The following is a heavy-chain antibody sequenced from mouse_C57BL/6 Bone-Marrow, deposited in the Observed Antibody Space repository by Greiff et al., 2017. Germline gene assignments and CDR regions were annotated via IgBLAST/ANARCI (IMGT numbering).Heavy chain of an antibody. CDR3: ARGTGRYFDY. D-gene: IGHD4-1*01. J-gene: IGHJ2*01. CDR2: ISSGSSTI. Sequence: EVKLLESGGGLVKPGGSLKLSCAASGFTFSDYGMHWVRQAPEKGLEWVAYISSGSSTIYYAATVKGRFTISRDNAKNTLFLQMTSLRSEDTAMYYCARGTGRYFDYWGQGTTLTVSS. V-gene: IGHV5-17*01. CDR1: GFTFSDYG.